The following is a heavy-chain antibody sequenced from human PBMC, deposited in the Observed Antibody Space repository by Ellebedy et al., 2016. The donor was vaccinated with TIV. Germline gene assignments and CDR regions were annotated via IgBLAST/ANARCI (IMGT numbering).Heavy chain of an antibody. D-gene: IGHD5-18*01. J-gene: IGHJ4*02. CDR1: GFTVSSNY. Sequence: GESLKISCAASGFTVSSNYMSWVRQAPGKGLEWVSVIYIGGATSYADSVKGRFTISRDNSKNTLYLQMNSLRVEDTAVYYCARKYIYGFDWGQGTLVTVSS. CDR3: ARKYIYGFD. V-gene: IGHV3-66*01. CDR2: IYIGGAT.